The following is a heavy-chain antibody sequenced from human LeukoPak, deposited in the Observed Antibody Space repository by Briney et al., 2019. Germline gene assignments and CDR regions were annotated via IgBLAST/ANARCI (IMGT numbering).Heavy chain of an antibody. CDR1: GGSFSGYY. CDR3: ARGSEWLRFYDDY. J-gene: IGHJ4*02. CDR2: INHSGST. D-gene: IGHD5-12*01. Sequence: SETLSLTCAVYGGSFSGYYWSWIRQPPGKGLEWIGEINHSGSTNYNPSLKSRVTISVATSKNQFSLKLSSVTAADTAVYYCARGSEWLRFYDDYWGQGTLVTVSS. V-gene: IGHV4-34*01.